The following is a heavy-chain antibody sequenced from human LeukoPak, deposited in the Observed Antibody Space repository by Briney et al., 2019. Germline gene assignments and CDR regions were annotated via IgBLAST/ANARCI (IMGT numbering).Heavy chain of an antibody. D-gene: IGHD6-13*01. CDR2: INPNSGGT. Sequence: ASVKVSCKASGYTFTGYYMQWVRQAPGQGLEWMGRINPNSGGTNYAQKFQGRVTMTRDTSISTAYMELSRLRSDDTAVYYCTRDGSSWHNLFDYWGQGTLVTVSS. V-gene: IGHV1-2*06. J-gene: IGHJ4*02. CDR1: GYTFTGYY. CDR3: TRDGSSWHNLFDY.